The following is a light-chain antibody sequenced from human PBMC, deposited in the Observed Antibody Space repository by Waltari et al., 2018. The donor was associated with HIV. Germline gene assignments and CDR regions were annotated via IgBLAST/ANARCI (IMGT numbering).Light chain of an antibody. CDR1: RSNTGTNT. V-gene: IGLV1-44*01. J-gene: IGLJ3*02. CDR3: AAWDDSLNGWV. CDR2: SNN. Sequence: QSVLTQPPSASGTPGQRVTISCSGSRSNTGTNTVSWYQQLPGTAPKLFIHSNNQRPSGVPDRFSGSKSCTSASLAISGLQSEDGADYYCAAWDDSLNGWVFGGGTKLTVV.